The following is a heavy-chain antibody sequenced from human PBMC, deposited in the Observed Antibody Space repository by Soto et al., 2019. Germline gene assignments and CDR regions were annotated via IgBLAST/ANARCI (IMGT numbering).Heavy chain of an antibody. CDR3: ARGYRELFFYAMYV. V-gene: IGHV1-69*06. CDR2: IIPFYDKP. J-gene: IGHJ6*02. CDR1: GDTFSNYP. Sequence: QVELVQSGIEVKNPGSSVKVSCKASGDTFSNYPINWVRQAPGQGLEWMGGIIPFYDKPNYAENFLGRVTISADKFTATAYLEVSSLRSEDTAVYCCARGYRELFFYAMYVWGRGTRVIVSS. D-gene: IGHD3-10*01.